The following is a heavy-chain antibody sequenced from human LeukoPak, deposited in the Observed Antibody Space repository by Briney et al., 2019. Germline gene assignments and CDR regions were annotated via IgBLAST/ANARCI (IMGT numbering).Heavy chain of an antibody. J-gene: IGHJ3*02. CDR3: AKDRGITMIVVGSDAFDI. Sequence: GGSLRLSRAASGFTFSSYGMHWVRQAPGKGLEWVAVISYDGSNKYYADSVKGRFTISRDNSKNTLYLQMNSLRAEDTAVYYCAKDRGITMIVVGSDAFDIWGQGTMVTVSS. V-gene: IGHV3-30*18. CDR2: ISYDGSNK. D-gene: IGHD3-22*01. CDR1: GFTFSSYG.